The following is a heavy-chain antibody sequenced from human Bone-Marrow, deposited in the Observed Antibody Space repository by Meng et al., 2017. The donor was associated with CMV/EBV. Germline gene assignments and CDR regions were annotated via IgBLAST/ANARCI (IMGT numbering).Heavy chain of an antibody. V-gene: IGHV1-69*10. CDR2: IIPILGIA. D-gene: IGHD2-2*01. Sequence: SVKVSCKASGGTFSSYAISWVRQAPGQGLEWMGGIIPILGIANYAQKFQGRVTITADKSTSTAYMELSSLRCEDTAVYYCAREPIKSVVVPAAVYGMDVWGQGTTVTVSS. J-gene: IGHJ6*02. CDR1: GGTFSSYA. CDR3: AREPIKSVVVPAAVYGMDV.